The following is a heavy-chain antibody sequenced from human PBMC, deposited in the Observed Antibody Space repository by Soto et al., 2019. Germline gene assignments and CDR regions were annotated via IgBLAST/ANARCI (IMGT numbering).Heavy chain of an antibody. V-gene: IGHV4-30-2*01. CDR3: GTIFGVVTQTYYYYGMDV. D-gene: IGHD3-3*01. J-gene: IGHJ6*02. CDR2: IYHSGST. Sequence: SETLSLTCAVSGGSISSGGYSWSWIRQPPGKGLEWIGYIYHSGSTYYNPSLKSRVTISVDRSKNQFSLKLSSVTAADTAVYCAGTIFGVVTQTYYYYGMDVWGQGTTVTVSS. CDR1: GGSISSGGYS.